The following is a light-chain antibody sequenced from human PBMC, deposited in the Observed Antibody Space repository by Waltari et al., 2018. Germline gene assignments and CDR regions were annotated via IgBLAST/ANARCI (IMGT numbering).Light chain of an antibody. Sequence: QSVLTQPPPVSAAPGQKVTISCSGSSSNIVNNYVSWYQQLPGTAPKVVIYDNNKRASGIPDRFSASKSGTSATLGITGLQTGDEADYFCGTWDSSLSAAVFGGGTKVTVL. J-gene: IGLJ2*01. V-gene: IGLV1-51*01. CDR1: SSNIVNNY. CDR2: DNN. CDR3: GTWDSSLSAAV.